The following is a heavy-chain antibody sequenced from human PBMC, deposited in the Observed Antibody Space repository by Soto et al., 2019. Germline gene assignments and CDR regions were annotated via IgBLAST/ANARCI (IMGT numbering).Heavy chain of an antibody. J-gene: IGHJ3*01. V-gene: IGHV4-59*01. Sequence: SETLSLTCTVSGDSISSSYWSWIRQSPGKGLEWIGYIYYSGSTNYNASLKSRVTISVDTSKNQFSLKLSSVTAADTDVYYCARLYPYYDILTGSPIYGFHFWGQGTTVTV. CDR1: GDSISSSY. D-gene: IGHD3-9*01. CDR3: ARLYPYYDILTGSPIYGFHF. CDR2: IYYSGST.